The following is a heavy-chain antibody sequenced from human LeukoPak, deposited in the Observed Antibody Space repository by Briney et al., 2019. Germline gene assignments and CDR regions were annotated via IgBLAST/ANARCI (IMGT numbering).Heavy chain of an antibody. CDR2: ISSSSSYI. CDR1: GFTFSSYA. Sequence: PGRSLRLSCAASGFTFSSYAMHWVRQAPGKGLEWVSSISSSSSYIYYADSVKGRFTISRDNAKNSLYLQMNSLRAEDTAVYYCASPQRSEQWLGNDAFDIWGQGTMVTVSS. J-gene: IGHJ3*02. D-gene: IGHD6-19*01. V-gene: IGHV3-21*01. CDR3: ASPQRSEQWLGNDAFDI.